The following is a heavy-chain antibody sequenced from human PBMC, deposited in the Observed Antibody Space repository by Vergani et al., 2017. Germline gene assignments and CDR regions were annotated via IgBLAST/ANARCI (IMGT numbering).Heavy chain of an antibody. Sequence: QVQLVQSGSELKKPGASVKISCKASGYTFTRYAINWVRQAPGQGLEWMGWINTTTGNPTYAQGFTGRFVFSLDTSVTAAYLQINSLKAEDSALYYCARGARGYYYYGMDVWGQGTTVTVSS. J-gene: IGHJ6*02. V-gene: IGHV7-4-1*02. CDR3: ARGARGYYYYGMDV. CDR2: INTTTGNP. CDR1: GYTFTRYA.